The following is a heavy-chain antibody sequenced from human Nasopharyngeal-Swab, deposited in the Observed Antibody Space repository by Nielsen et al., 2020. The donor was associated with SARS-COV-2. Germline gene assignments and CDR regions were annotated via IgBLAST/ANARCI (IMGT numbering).Heavy chain of an antibody. J-gene: IGHJ4*02. V-gene: IGHV3-30*03. CDR3: ARDQDSSSYFDY. Sequence: GEYLKISCAASGFTFSSYGMHWVRQAPGKGLEWVAVISYDGSNKYYADSVKGRFTISRDNSKNTLYLQMNSLRAEDTAVYYCARDQDSSSYFDYWGQGTLVTVSS. CDR2: ISYDGSNK. CDR1: GFTFSSYG. D-gene: IGHD6-6*01.